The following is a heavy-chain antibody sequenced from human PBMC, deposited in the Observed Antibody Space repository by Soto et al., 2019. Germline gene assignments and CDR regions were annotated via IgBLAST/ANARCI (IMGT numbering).Heavy chain of an antibody. V-gene: IGHV3-30*03. CDR3: VSDRGYGHASVPYS. J-gene: IGHJ4*02. CDR1: GFTFSSYG. CDR2: ISYDGGLQ. D-gene: IGHD5-18*01. Sequence: QAQLVESGGGVVQPGRSLRLSCAASGFTFSSYGMHWVRQAPATGLEWVAFISYDGGLQHYADSVKGRFTISRDNSKNMVLLQMNSLRAEDTAVYYCVSDRGYGHASVPYSWGQGTLVSVSS.